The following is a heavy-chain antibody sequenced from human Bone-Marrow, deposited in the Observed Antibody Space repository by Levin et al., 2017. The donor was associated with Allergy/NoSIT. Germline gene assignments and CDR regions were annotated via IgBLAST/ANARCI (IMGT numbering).Heavy chain of an antibody. Sequence: GGSLRLSCAASGFTFNNYGMSWVRQAPGKGLEWVSLISNSGDSTYYAESVKGRFTISRDNSKNTLFLQMHSLRAEDTAVYYCAKVRLVISRADAFDIWGQGTVVTVSS. CDR3: AKVRLVISRADAFDI. J-gene: IGHJ3*02. V-gene: IGHV3-23*01. CDR2: ISNSGDST. CDR1: GFTFNNYG. D-gene: IGHD3-16*02.